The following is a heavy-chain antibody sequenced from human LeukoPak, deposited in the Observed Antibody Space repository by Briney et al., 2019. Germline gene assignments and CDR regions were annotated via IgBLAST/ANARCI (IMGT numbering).Heavy chain of an antibody. CDR2: IYYGGST. D-gene: IGHD5-18*01. Sequence: SETLSLTCTVSGGSISSGDYYWSWIRQPPGKGLEWIGYIYYGGSTYYNPSLKSRVTISVDTSKNQFSLKLSSVTAADTAVYYCARDPSRDTAMVLDYYYGMDVWGQGTTVTVSS. V-gene: IGHV4-30-4*01. CDR1: GGSISSGDYY. J-gene: IGHJ6*02. CDR3: ARDPSRDTAMVLDYYYGMDV.